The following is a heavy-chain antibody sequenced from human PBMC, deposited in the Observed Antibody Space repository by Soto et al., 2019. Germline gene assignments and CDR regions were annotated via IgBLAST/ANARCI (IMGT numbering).Heavy chain of an antibody. V-gene: IGHV4-59*01. CDR2: IYYLGST. J-gene: IGHJ4*02. Sequence: VTLSLTCSVSGGSMSEYFWSWMRQSPGKGLEWIGYIYYLGSTDYNPSLKSRVTISVDTSKRQFSLRLTSVTAADTAVYYCARDGYDGSGSPYPAYWGPGTQVTVSS. CDR3: ARDGYDGSGSPYPAY. CDR1: GGSMSEYF. D-gene: IGHD3-10*01.